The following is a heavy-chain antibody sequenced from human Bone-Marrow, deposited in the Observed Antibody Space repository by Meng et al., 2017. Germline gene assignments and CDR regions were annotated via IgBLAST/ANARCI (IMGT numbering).Heavy chain of an antibody. CDR3: ARDQAKMEGFDY. Sequence: QVQLLQSGAEVKKPGASGKVSCKASGYTFTSYAMHWVRQAPGQRLEWMGWINAGNGNTKYSQKFQGRVTMTRDTSTSTVYMELSSLRSEDTAVYYCARDQAKMEGFDYWGQGTLVTVSS. V-gene: IGHV1-3*01. J-gene: IGHJ4*02. CDR2: INAGNGNT. CDR1: GYTFTSYA. D-gene: IGHD5-24*01.